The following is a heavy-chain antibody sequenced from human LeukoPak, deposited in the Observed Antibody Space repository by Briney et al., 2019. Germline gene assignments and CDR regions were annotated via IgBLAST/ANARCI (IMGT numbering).Heavy chain of an antibody. D-gene: IGHD3-22*01. V-gene: IGHV1-2*02. Sequence: ASVKVSCTASGYTFTGYYMHWVRQAPGQGLEWMGWINPASGATYYAQKFQDRVTMTRDTSITTGYMELSRLISDDTSMYYCASYYDSSGYHPSRVDYWGQGTLVTVSS. J-gene: IGHJ4*02. CDR3: ASYYDSSGYHPSRVDY. CDR2: INPASGAT. CDR1: GYTFTGYY.